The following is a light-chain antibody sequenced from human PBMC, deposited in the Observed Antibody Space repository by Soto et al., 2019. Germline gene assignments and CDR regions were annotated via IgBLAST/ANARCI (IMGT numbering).Light chain of an antibody. J-gene: IGKJ5*01. CDR1: QYINTR. CDR2: GAS. Sequence: EIVLTQSPATLSSFPGDRVTLSCRASQYINTRLAWYRHRPGQAPRLLIFGASTRANGIPARFSGSGSGTELTLAISSLQSEDFAVYYCQQYNKWPPITFGQGTRLEIK. CDR3: QQYNKWPPIT. V-gene: IGKV3-15*01.